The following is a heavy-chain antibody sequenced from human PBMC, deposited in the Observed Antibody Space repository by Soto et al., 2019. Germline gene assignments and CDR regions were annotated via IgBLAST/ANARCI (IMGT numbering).Heavy chain of an antibody. Sequence: EVQLLESGGGLVQPGGSLRLSCAASGFTFSSYAMSWVRQAPGKGLEWVTIIGVGGGDRYYPEPVKGRFTISRDNSRDTVYVEMNSLRDEDTAVYYCARVRFGELVWGQGTLVTVSS. D-gene: IGHD3-10*01. CDR1: GFTFSSYA. CDR3: ARVRFGELV. V-gene: IGHV3-23*01. CDR2: IGVGGGDR. J-gene: IGHJ4*02.